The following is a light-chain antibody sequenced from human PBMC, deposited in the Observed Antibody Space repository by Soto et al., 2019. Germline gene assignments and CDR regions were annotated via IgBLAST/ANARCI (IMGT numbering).Light chain of an antibody. J-gene: IGKJ3*01. Sequence: EIVLTQSPATLSLFPGERATLSCRASQSVSSYLTWYQQKPGQAPRLLIYDASNRATGIPARFSGSGSGTDFTLTISSLEPEDFAVYCCQQRSNWPRGEFTFGPGTKVDIK. CDR3: QQRSNWPRGEFT. V-gene: IGKV3-11*01. CDR2: DAS. CDR1: QSVSSY.